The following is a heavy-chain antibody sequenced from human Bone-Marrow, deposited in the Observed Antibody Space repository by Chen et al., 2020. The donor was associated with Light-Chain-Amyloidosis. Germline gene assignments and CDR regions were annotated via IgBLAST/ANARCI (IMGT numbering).Heavy chain of an antibody. CDR1: GYTFPNYW. D-gene: IGHD5-12*01. J-gene: IGHJ4*02. V-gene: IGHV5-51*01. CDR2: IYPDDSDA. Sequence: EVQLERSGPEVKKPGESLKISCQASGYTFPNYWIGWVRQMPGKGLEWMGVIYPDDSDARYSPSFEGQVTISADKSITTAYLQWRSLKASDTAMYYCARRRDGYNFDYWGQGTLVTVSS. CDR3: ARRRDGYNFDY.